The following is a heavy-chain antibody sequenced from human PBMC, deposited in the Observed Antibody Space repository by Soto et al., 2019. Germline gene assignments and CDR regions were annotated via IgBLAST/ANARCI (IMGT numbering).Heavy chain of an antibody. D-gene: IGHD1-7*01. J-gene: IGHJ4*02. CDR3: ASATYNWNYDY. CDR2: IYYSGST. Sequence: SETLSLTCTVSGGSISSYYWSWIRQPPGKGLEWIGYIYYSGSTNYNPSLKSRVTISVDTSKNQFSLKLSSVTAADTAVYYCASATYNWNYDYWGQGTLVTVSS. V-gene: IGHV4-59*08. CDR1: GGSISSYY.